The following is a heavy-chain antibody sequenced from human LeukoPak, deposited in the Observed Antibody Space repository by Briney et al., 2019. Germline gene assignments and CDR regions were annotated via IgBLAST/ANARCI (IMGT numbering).Heavy chain of an antibody. J-gene: IGHJ4*02. CDR2: IYTSGST. V-gene: IGHV4-61*02. CDR3: ARSISLSRIDY. Sequence: PSETLSLTCTVSGGSISSGSYYWSWIRQPAGKGLEGIGRIYTSGSTNYNPSLKSRVTISVDTSKNQFSLRLSSVTAADTAVYYCARSISLSRIDYWGQGTLVTVSS. CDR1: GGSISSGSYY. D-gene: IGHD6-13*01.